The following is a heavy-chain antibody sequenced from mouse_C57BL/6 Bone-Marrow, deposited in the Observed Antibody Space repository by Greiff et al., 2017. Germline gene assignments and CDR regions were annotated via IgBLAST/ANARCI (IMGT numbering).Heavy chain of an antibody. CDR2: IYPRDGST. Sequence: VQLQQSDAELVKPGASVKISCKVSGYTFTDHTIHWMKQRPEQGLEWIGYIYPRDGSTKYNEKFKGKATLTADKSPSTAYMQLNSLTSEDSAVYFCARAPLITTVVATGYFDVWGTGTTVTVSS. CDR1: GYTFTDHT. D-gene: IGHD1-1*01. CDR3: ARAPLITTVVATGYFDV. V-gene: IGHV1-78*01. J-gene: IGHJ1*03.